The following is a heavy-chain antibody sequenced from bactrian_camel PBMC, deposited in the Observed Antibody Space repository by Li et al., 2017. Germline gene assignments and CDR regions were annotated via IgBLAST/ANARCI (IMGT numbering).Heavy chain of an antibody. CDR1: GFTDNTRS. J-gene: IGHJ4*01. D-gene: IGHD7*01. V-gene: IGHV3S54*01. Sequence: QLVESGGGLVQPGGSLRLPCTASGFTDNTRSMAWFRQAPGKEREGVAGIYVADGNTFYSNSVKGRFTLSRDSGKNTLDLQMNKLKTEDTAIYYCAAGGHRGWWWRADDYDYWGQGTQVTVS. CDR2: IYVADGNT. CDR3: AAGGHRGWWWRADDYDY.